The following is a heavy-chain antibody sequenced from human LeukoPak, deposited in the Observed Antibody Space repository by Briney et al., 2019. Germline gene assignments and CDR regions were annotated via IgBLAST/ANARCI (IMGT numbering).Heavy chain of an antibody. V-gene: IGHV3-66*01. Sequence: PGGSLRLSCAASGFTVSTNYMSWVRQAPGKGLEWVSIIYSGDRTDYADSLKGRFTISRDTSKNTLYLQMSSLRAEDTAVYYCARAGYYYQNSEYFYVYDSWGQGALVTVSS. J-gene: IGHJ4*02. D-gene: IGHD3-10*02. CDR2: IYSGDRT. CDR3: ARAGYYYQNSEYFYVYDS. CDR1: GFTVSTNY.